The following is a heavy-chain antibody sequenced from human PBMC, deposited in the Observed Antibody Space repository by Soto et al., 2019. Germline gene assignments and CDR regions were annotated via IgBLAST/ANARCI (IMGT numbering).Heavy chain of an antibody. CDR3: ARRLYYDSSGFEGGGMDV. D-gene: IGHD3-22*01. Sequence: SETLSLTCTVSGCSISSSSYYWGWFRQPPGKGLEWIGSIYYSGSTYYNPSLKSRVTISVDTSKNQFSLKLSSVTAADTAVYYCARRLYYDSSGFEGGGMDVWGQGTTVTVSS. CDR1: GCSISSSSYY. CDR2: IYYSGST. V-gene: IGHV4-39*01. J-gene: IGHJ6*02.